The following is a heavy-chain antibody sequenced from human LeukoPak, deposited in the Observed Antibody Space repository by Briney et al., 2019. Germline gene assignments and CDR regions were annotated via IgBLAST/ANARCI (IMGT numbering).Heavy chain of an antibody. CDR2: ISYDGSKK. V-gene: IGHV3-30*18. D-gene: IGHD1-7*01. CDR1: GFTFSSYG. CDR3: AKDLELGNYYYGIDV. J-gene: IGHJ6*02. Sequence: GGSLRLSCAASGFTFSSYGMHWVRQAPGKGLEWVAVISYDGSKKYYADSVKGRFTISRDNSKNTLYLQMNSLRAEDTAVYYCAKDLELGNYYYGIDVWGQGTTVTVSS.